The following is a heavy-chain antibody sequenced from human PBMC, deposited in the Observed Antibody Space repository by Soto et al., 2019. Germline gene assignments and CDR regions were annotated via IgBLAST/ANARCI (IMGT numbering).Heavy chain of an antibody. CDR2: ISYDGSNK. Sequence: PGGSLRLSCAASGFTFSSYAMHCVRQAPGKGLEWVAVISYDGSNKYYADSVKGRFTISRDNSKNTLYLQMNSLRAEDTAVYYCARDRIQQLVRPYFDYSGKRTLVTVSS. J-gene: IGHJ4*02. CDR1: GFTFSSYA. CDR3: ARDRIQQLVRPYFDY. D-gene: IGHD6-13*01. V-gene: IGHV3-30-3*01.